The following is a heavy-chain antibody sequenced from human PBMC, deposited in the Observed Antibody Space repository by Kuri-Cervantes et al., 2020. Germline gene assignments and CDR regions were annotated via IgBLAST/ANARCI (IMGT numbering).Heavy chain of an antibody. J-gene: IGHJ6*02. D-gene: IGHD2-15*01. Sequence: GESPKISCAASGFTVSSNYMSWVRQAPGKGLEWVSVIYSGGSTYYADSVKGRFTISRDNAKNSLYLQMNSLRAEDTAVYYCAREPVIGYCSGGSCYGGMDVWGQGTTVTVSS. CDR1: GFTVSSNY. V-gene: IGHV3-53*01. CDR2: IYSGGST. CDR3: AREPVIGYCSGGSCYGGMDV.